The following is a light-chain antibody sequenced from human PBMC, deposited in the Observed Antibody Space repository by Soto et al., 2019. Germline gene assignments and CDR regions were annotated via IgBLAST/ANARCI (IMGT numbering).Light chain of an antibody. CDR1: SSDVGGYNF. Sequence: QSALTQPRSVSGSPGQSVTISCTGTSSDVGGYNFVSWYQQHPGKAPKLIIYDVTKRPSGVPDRFSGSKSGNTASLTISGLQAEDEADYYCCSYAGASTFEVFGTGTKVTVL. CDR3: CSYAGASTFEV. V-gene: IGLV2-11*01. J-gene: IGLJ1*01. CDR2: DVT.